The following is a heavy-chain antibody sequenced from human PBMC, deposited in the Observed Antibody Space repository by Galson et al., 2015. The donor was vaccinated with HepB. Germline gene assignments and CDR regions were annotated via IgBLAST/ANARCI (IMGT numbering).Heavy chain of an antibody. Sequence: SLRLSCAASGFTFSGPAIHWVRQAPGKGPECVGRIRSKGSNYATLYVLSLKGRFTISRDDSKNMAYLYMKSLSIEDKAVYYCSRLGDFSGYSSAWGQGTLVTVSS. CDR3: SRLGDFSGYSSA. CDR2: IRSKGSNYAT. J-gene: IGHJ4*02. V-gene: IGHV3-73*01. D-gene: IGHD5-18*01. CDR1: GFTFSGPA.